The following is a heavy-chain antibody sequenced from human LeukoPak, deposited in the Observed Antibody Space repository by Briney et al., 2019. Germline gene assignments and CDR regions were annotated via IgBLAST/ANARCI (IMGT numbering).Heavy chain of an antibody. CDR3: TSHAAFDP. CDR2: IKSKNVGGTT. CDR1: GFTFNNAW. J-gene: IGHJ5*02. V-gene: IGHV3-15*01. Sequence: PGGSLRLSCAASGFTFNNAWMNWVRQAPGKGLEWVGRIKSKNVGGTTDYAAPVKSRFTISRDDSKNTVYLQMNSLKIEDTAVYYCTSHAAFDPWGQGTLVTVSS.